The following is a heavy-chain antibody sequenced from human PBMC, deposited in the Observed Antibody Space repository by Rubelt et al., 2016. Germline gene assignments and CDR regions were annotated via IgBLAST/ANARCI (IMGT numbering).Heavy chain of an antibody. CDR1: GGSISSDNYH. CDR3: AGQVTTILAGWFDP. J-gene: IGHJ5*02. D-gene: IGHD5-12*01. V-gene: IGHV4-39*01. Sequence: QLQLQESGPGLVQPSETLSLTCLVSGGSISSDNYHWGWIRQPPGKGLEWIGSMSYSGSTYYNQSLKSRATISLETSKNHFSLNLRYATAADTAVYFCAGQVTTILAGWFDPWGQGTLVTVSS. CDR2: MSYSGST.